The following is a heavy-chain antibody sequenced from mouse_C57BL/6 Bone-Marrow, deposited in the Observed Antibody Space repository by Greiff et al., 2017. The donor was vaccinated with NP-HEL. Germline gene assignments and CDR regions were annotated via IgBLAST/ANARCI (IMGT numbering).Heavy chain of an antibody. CDR3: ARVKGTDYGSSYVNWYFDV. J-gene: IGHJ1*03. V-gene: IGHV5-4*03. D-gene: IGHD1-1*01. CDR2: ISDGGSYT. CDR1: GFTFSSYA. Sequence: DVMLVESGGGLVKPGGSLKLSCAASGFTFSSYAMSWVRQTPEKRLEWVATISDGGSYTYYPDNVKGRFTISRDNAKNNLYLQMSHLKSEDTAMYYCARVKGTDYGSSYVNWYFDVWGTGTTVTVSS.